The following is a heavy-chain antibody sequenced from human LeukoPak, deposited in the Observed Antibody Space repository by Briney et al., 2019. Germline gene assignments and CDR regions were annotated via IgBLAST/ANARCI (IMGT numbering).Heavy chain of an antibody. Sequence: PSETLSLTCTVSGGSISSSSYYWGWIRQPPGKGLEWIGEINHSGSTNYNPSLKSRVTISVDTSKNQFSLKLSSVTAADTAVYYCARGTGVGFGYTDYAPYYFDYWGQGTLVTVSS. CDR2: INHSGST. CDR3: ARGTGVGFGYTDYAPYYFDY. CDR1: GGSISSSSYY. J-gene: IGHJ4*02. D-gene: IGHD3-16*01. V-gene: IGHV4-39*07.